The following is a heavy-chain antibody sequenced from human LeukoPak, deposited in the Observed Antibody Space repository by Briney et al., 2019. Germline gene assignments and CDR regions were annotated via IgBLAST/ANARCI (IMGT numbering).Heavy chain of an antibody. V-gene: IGHV1-46*01. J-gene: IGHJ4*02. CDR3: AREVLLWFGETDYFDY. CDR2: INPSGGST. D-gene: IGHD3-10*01. CDR1: GYTFTSYY. Sequence: ASVKVSCKASGYTFTSYYMHWVRQAPGQGLEWMGIINPSGGSTSYVQKFQGRVTMTRDTSTSTVYMELSSLRSEDTAVYYCAREVLLWFGETDYFDYWGQGTLVTVSS.